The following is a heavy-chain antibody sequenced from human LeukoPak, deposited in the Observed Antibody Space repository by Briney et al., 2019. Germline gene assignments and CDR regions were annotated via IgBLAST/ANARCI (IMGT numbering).Heavy chain of an antibody. J-gene: IGHJ4*02. D-gene: IGHD4-17*01. V-gene: IGHV4-4*02. CDR2: IYLRGNT. CDR1: GGSISSSNW. Sequence: NPSGTLSLTCAISGGSISSSNWWTWVRQPPGKGLEWVGEIYLRGNTNYNPSLESRVTISVDESRTQLSLTLESVTAADTAVYYCARGTITTVTDSWGPGTLVTVSS. CDR3: ARGTITTVTDS.